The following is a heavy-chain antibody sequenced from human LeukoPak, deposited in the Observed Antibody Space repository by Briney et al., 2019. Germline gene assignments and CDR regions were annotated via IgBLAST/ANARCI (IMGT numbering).Heavy chain of an antibody. CDR1: GFTFSSYG. CDR3: AKGFYIVEVPAAHPYFDY. D-gene: IGHD2-2*01. V-gene: IGHV3-48*04. Sequence: PGGSLRLSCAASGFTFSSYGMHWVGQAPGKGLEWVSYISSSSTTIYYADSVKGRFTISRDNAKNSLYLQMNSLRAEDTAVYYCAKGFYIVEVPAAHPYFDYWGQGTLVTVSS. J-gene: IGHJ4*02. CDR2: ISSSSTTI.